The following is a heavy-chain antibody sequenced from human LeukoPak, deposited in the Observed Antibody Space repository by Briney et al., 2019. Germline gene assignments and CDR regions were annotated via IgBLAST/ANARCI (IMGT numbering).Heavy chain of an antibody. CDR1: GFTFSNYA. J-gene: IGHJ4*02. Sequence: QPGGSLRLSCAASGFTFSNYALSWVRQAPGKGLEWVSDISGSGGSTYYADSVKGRFTISRDNSKNTMCLQMNSLRAEDTAVYYCAKRIQSAMAMGYWGQGTLVTVSS. V-gene: IGHV3-23*01. CDR3: AKRIQSAMAMGY. D-gene: IGHD5-18*01. CDR2: ISGSGGST.